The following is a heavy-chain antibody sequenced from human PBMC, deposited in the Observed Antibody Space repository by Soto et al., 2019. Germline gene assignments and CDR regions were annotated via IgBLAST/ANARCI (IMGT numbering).Heavy chain of an antibody. CDR1: GDTFNSYG. V-gene: IGHV1-69*01. Sequence: QVQLVQSGPELKKPGSSVKVSCKAPGDTFNSYGITWVGQAPGQGLKWMGGIVPMFGTTNLALKFEDRVTITADELTTTVYMEIRGLTSEDTAVYYCARDLADVHLWDAFDVWGHGTRVTVSS. D-gene: IGHD6-13*01. CDR2: IVPMFGTT. CDR3: ARDLADVHLWDAFDV. J-gene: IGHJ3*01.